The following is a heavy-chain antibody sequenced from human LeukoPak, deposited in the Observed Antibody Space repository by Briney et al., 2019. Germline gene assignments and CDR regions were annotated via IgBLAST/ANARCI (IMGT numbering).Heavy chain of an antibody. Sequence: ASVKVSFKASGYTFTSYGISWVRQAPGQGLEWMGWISGNNGNTNYTQKLQGRVTMTTDTSTSTAYMELRSLTSDDTAVYYCARAPMYDSSGYFIHWGQGARVTVSS. V-gene: IGHV1-18*01. CDR2: ISGNNGNT. CDR3: ARAPMYDSSGYFIH. D-gene: IGHD3-22*01. J-gene: IGHJ4*02. CDR1: GYTFTSYG.